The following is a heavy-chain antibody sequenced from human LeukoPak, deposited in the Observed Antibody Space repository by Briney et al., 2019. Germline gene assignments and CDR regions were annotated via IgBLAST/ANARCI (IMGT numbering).Heavy chain of an antibody. CDR2: IIPIFGTA. CDR3: ARGPLVVTAIPFLDY. J-gene: IGHJ4*02. D-gene: IGHD2-21*02. V-gene: IGHV1-69*05. Sequence: GSSVKVSCKASGGTFSSYAISWVRQAPGQGHEWMGRIIPIFGTANYAQKFQGRVTITTDESTSTAYMELSSLRSEDTAVYYCARGPLVVTAIPFLDYWGQGTLVTVSS. CDR1: GGTFSSYA.